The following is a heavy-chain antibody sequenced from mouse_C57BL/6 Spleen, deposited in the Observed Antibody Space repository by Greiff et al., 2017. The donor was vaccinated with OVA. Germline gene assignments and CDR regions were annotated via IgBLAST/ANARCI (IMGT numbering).Heavy chain of an antibody. J-gene: IGHJ1*03. CDR3: TRAEALDV. CDR1: GYTFTDYE. V-gene: IGHV1-15*01. Sequence: VKLQESGAELVRPGASVTLSCKASGYTFTDYEMHWVKQTPVHGLEWIGAIDPETGGTAYNQKFKGKAILTADKSSSTAYMELRSLTSEDSAVYYCTRAEALDVWGTGTTVTVSS. CDR2: IDPETGGT.